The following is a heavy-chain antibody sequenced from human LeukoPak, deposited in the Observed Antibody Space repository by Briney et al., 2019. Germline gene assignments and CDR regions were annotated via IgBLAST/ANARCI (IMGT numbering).Heavy chain of an antibody. V-gene: IGHV4-59*01. CDR3: ASFPPPYSGSYYFAFDI. CDR2: IYYSGST. Sequence: SETLSLPCAVYGGSFSGYYWSWIRQPPGKGLEGIGYIYYSGSTNYNPSLKSRVTISVDTSKNQFSLKLSSVTAADTAVYYCASFPPPYSGSYYFAFDIWGQGTMVTVSS. D-gene: IGHD1-26*01. CDR1: GGSFSGYY. J-gene: IGHJ3*02.